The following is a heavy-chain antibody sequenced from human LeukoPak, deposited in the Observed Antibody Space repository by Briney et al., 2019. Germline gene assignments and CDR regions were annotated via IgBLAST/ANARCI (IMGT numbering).Heavy chain of an antibody. J-gene: IGHJ5*02. CDR3: ATTLPRGNWFDP. V-gene: IGHV4-61*02. Sequence: SETLSLTCTVSGGSISSGSYYWSWIRQPAGKGLEWIGRIYSSGSTNYNPSLKSRLTISIDTSKNQFSLKLSSVTAADTAVYYCATTLPRGNWFDPWGQGTLVTVSS. CDR1: GGSISSGSYY. D-gene: IGHD3-10*01. CDR2: IYSSGST.